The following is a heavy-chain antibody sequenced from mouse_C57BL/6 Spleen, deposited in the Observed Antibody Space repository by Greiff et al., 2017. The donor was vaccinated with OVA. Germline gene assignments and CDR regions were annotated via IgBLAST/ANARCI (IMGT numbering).Heavy chain of an antibody. CDR2: INPNNGGT. Sequence: VQLKESGPELVKPGASVKMSCKASGYTFTDYNMHWVKQSHGKSLEWIGYINPNNGGTSYNQKFKGKATLTVNKSSSTAYMELRSLTSEDSAVYYCARSETVVPYFDYWGQGTTLTVSS. D-gene: IGHD1-1*01. CDR1: GYTFTDYN. J-gene: IGHJ2*01. V-gene: IGHV1-22*01. CDR3: ARSETVVPYFDY.